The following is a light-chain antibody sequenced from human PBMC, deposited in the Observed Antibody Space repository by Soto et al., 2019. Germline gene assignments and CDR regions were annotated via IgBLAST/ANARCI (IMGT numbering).Light chain of an antibody. CDR1: QSISSW. Sequence: DIEMTQSPSSVSASVGDRVTITCRASQSISSWLAWYQQKPGKAPKLLIYAASSLQSGVPSRFSGSGSGTDFTITISSLQPEDYATYYCQQANSFTQFTFGPGTKVDI. CDR2: AAS. V-gene: IGKV1D-12*01. CDR3: QQANSFTQFT. J-gene: IGKJ3*01.